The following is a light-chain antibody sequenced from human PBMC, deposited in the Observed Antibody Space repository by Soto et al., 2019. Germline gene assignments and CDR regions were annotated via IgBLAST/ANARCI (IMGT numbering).Light chain of an antibody. CDR1: QSLLHSNGYNY. J-gene: IGKJ1*01. CDR3: MQALQTPPT. Sequence: DIVMTQSPLSLPVTPGEPASISCRASQSLLHSNGYNYLYWYLQKPGQSPQLLIYLGSNRASGVPERFSGSGSGTDFTLKISRVEAEDVGVYYCMQALQTPPTFGQGTKVDIK. CDR2: LGS. V-gene: IGKV2-28*01.